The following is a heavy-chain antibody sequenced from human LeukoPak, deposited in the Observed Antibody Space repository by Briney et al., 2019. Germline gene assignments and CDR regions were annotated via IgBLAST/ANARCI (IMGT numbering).Heavy chain of an antibody. CDR2: INTNTGNP. CDR3: ARVKRAVTSTGEAFDI. D-gene: IGHD6-19*01. Sequence: GASVKVSCKVSGYTLTELSMHWVRQAPGQGLEWMGWINTNTGNPTYAQGFTGRFVFSLDTSVSTAYLQISSLKAADTALYYCARVKRAVTSTGEAFDIWGLGTMVTVSS. V-gene: IGHV7-4-1*02. J-gene: IGHJ3*02. CDR1: GYTLTELS.